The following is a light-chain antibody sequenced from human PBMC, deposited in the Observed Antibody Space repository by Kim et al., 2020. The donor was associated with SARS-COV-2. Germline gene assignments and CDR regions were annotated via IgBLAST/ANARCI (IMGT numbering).Light chain of an antibody. J-gene: IGLJ1*01. CDR1: NIGSKS. V-gene: IGLV3-21*04. Sequence: SYELTQPPSVSVVPGKTARITCGGNNIGSKSVHWYQQKPGQAPVLVIYYDSDRPSGIPERFSGSNSGNTATLTISRVEAGDEADYYCQVWDSSSLRYVFG. CDR2: YDS. CDR3: QVWDSSSLRYV.